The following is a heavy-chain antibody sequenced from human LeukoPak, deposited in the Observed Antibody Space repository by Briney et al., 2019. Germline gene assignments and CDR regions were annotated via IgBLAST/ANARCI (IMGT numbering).Heavy chain of an antibody. CDR3: ARTQSSGIVGATTQFDY. V-gene: IGHV4-38-2*01. CDR1: GYSISSGYF. Sequence: SETLSLTCAVSGYSISSGYFWGWIRLPPGKGLEWIASIYHSGSTYYNPSLKSRVTISVDTSLNQSSLKLSSVTAADTAVYYCARTQSSGIVGATTQFDYWGQGTLVTVSS. CDR2: IYHSGST. J-gene: IGHJ4*02. D-gene: IGHD1-26*01.